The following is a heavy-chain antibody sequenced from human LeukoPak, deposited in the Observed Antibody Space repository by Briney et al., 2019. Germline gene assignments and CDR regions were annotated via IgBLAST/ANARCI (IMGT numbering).Heavy chain of an antibody. J-gene: IGHJ4*02. Sequence: TGGSLRLSCAASGFTFSSYWMHWVRQAPGKGLVWVARIKMDGSITSYADSVRGRFSISRDNAKDTLYLQMNSLRAEDMAVYYCVRDVSWNIDYWGQGFLVTVSS. V-gene: IGHV3-74*01. CDR3: VRDVSWNIDY. CDR2: IKMDGSIT. CDR1: GFTFSSYW. D-gene: IGHD1/OR15-1a*01.